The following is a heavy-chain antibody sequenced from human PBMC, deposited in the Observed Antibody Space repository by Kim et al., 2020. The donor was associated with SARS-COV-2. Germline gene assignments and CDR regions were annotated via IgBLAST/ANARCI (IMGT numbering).Heavy chain of an antibody. CDR3: ARVQDVTRGYFDL. CDR2: ISSSSSYI. V-gene: IGHV3-21*01. Sequence: GGSLRLSCAASGFTFSSYSMNWVRQAPGKGLEWVSSISSSSSYIYYADSVKGRFTISRDNAKNSLYLQMNSLRAEDTAVYYCARVQDVTRGYFDLWGRGTLVTVSS. CDR1: GFTFSSYS. J-gene: IGHJ2*01. D-gene: IGHD2-15*01.